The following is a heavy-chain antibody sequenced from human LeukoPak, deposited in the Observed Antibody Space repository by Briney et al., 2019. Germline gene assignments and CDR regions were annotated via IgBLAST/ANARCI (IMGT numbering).Heavy chain of an antibody. CDR3: ARGGMYSSSWFDY. CDR1: GYTFTSYD. Sequence: VASVKVSCKASGYTFTSYDINWVRQATGQGLEWMGWMNPSSGNTGYAQKFQGRVTITRNTSISTAYMELSSLRSEDTAVYYCARGGMYSSSWFDYWGQGTLVTVSS. CDR2: MNPSSGNT. J-gene: IGHJ4*02. V-gene: IGHV1-8*03. D-gene: IGHD6-13*01.